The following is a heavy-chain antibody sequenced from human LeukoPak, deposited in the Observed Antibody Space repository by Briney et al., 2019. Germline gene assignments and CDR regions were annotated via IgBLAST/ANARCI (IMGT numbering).Heavy chain of an antibody. CDR3: ARARDSSGFPFDY. CDR1: GDSISLYY. V-gene: IGHV4-59*01. D-gene: IGHD3-22*01. CDR2: FYYSGST. J-gene: IGHJ4*02. Sequence: PSETLSLTCTVSGDSISLYYWSWIRQPPGKGLEWIGHFYYSGSTNYNPSLKSRVTISVDTSKNQFSLKLSSVTAADTAIYYCARARDSSGFPFDYWGQGTLVTVSS.